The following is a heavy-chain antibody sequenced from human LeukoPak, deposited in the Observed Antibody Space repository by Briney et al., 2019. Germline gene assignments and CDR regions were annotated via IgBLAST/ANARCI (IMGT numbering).Heavy chain of an antibody. CDR3: ARAMTS. CDR2: ISSSGTII. D-gene: IGHD4-11*01. V-gene: IGHV3-48*03. Sequence: GGSLRLSCTASGFTFSSYEMNWVRQAPGKGLEWVSHISSSGTIIYYADSVEGRFTISRDNAKNSLYLQMNSLRAEDTAVYYCARAMTSWGQGTLVTVSS. CDR1: GFTFSSYE. J-gene: IGHJ4*02.